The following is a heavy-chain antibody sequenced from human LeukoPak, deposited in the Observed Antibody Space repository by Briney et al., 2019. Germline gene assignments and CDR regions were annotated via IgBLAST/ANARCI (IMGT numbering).Heavy chain of an antibody. Sequence: SETLSLTCTVSGGSISSGSYYWSWIRQPAGKGLEWIGRIYISGSTNYNPSLKSRVTMSVDTSKNQFSLKLSSVTAADTAVYYCARSVSYSSGWLFNYYFDYWGQGTLVTVSS. J-gene: IGHJ4*02. CDR1: GGSISSGSYY. D-gene: IGHD6-19*01. CDR3: ARSVSYSSGWLFNYYFDY. V-gene: IGHV4-61*02. CDR2: IYISGST.